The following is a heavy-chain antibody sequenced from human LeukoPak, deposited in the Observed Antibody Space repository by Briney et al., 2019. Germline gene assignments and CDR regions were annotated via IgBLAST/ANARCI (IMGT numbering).Heavy chain of an antibody. CDR2: IIPIFGTA. CDR1: GGTFTSHT. CDR3: ARIDRYYFYLDV. Sequence: ASVKVSCKASGGTFTSHTITWVRLAPGQGLEWMGGIIPIFGTAHYAQKFQGRLTITTDESTSTAYIELSSLISEDSAMYYCARIDRYYFYLDVWGKGTTVTVSS. V-gene: IGHV1-69*05. J-gene: IGHJ6*03.